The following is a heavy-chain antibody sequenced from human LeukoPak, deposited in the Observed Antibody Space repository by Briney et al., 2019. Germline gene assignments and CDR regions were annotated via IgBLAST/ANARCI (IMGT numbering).Heavy chain of an antibody. J-gene: IGHJ4*02. CDR1: GFTFSSYG. CDR2: IWYDGSNK. CDR3: AKDPTSYYYDSSGYPSGYFGY. V-gene: IGHV3-33*06. Sequence: GRSLRLSCAASGFTFSSYGMHWVRQAPGKGLEWVAVIWYDGSNKYYADSVKGRFTISRDNSKNTLYLQMNSLRAEDTAVYYCAKDPTSYYYDSSGYPSGYFGYWGQGTLVTVSS. D-gene: IGHD3-22*01.